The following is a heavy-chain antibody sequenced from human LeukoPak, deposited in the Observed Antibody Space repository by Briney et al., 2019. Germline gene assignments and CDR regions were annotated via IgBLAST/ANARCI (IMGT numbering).Heavy chain of an antibody. V-gene: IGHV1-2*02. J-gene: IGHJ4*02. D-gene: IGHD3-10*01. CDR2: INPNSGGT. CDR3: ARDLDYGSGSFSN. Sequence: ASVRVSCKASGYAFTDFYIHWVRQAPGQGLEWMGWINPNSGGTTYAQKFQGRVTMTTDTSISTAYLELNGLRSDDTAVYYCARDLDYGSGSFSNWGQGAIVTVSS. CDR1: GYAFTDFY.